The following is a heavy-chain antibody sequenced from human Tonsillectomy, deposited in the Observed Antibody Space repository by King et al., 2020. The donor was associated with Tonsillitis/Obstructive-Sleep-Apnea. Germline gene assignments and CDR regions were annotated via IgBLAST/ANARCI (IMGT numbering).Heavy chain of an antibody. V-gene: IGHV4-34*01. CDR3: ARGSDCTGGVCYTSSWFDP. CDR2: VNHSGST. D-gene: IGHD2-8*02. Sequence: VQLQQWGAGLLKPSETLSLTCAVYGGSFSGYYWSWLRQPPGKGLEWIGEVNHSGSTNYNPSLKSRVTISIDTSKNQFSLKLSSVTAADTAGYYCARGSDCTGGVCYTSSWFDPWGQGTLVTVSS. J-gene: IGHJ5*02. CDR1: GGSFSGYY.